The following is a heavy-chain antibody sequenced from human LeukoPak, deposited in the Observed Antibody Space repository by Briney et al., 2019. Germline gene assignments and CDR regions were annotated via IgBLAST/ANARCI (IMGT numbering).Heavy chain of an antibody. CDR2: INHSGST. CDR1: GGSFSGYY. CDR3: ARGEYSSGWYLSYSMDV. J-gene: IGHJ6*02. D-gene: IGHD6-19*01. V-gene: IGHV4-34*01. Sequence: PSETLSLTCAVYGGSFSGYYWSWIRQPPGKGLEWIGEINHSGSTNYNPSLKSRVTISVDTSKNQFSLKLSSVTAADTAVYYCARGEYSSGWYLSYSMDVWGQGTTVTVSS.